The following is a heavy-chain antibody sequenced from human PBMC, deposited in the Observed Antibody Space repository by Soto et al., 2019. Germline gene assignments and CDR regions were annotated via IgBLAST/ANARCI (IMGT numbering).Heavy chain of an antibody. Sequence: EVQVEESGGGLVQPGGSLRLSGAASGITFSNYWMEWVRQAPGKGLVGVSRIHSDGITTYYGDSVKGRFTISRDNAKSPVYLQMTSLGAEDTATYHCTLHKFDSSGYVSDYWGQGTLVTFAS. D-gene: IGHD3-22*01. V-gene: IGHV3-74*01. CDR3: TLHKFDSSGYVSDY. CDR2: IHSDGITT. CDR1: GITFSNYW. J-gene: IGHJ4*02.